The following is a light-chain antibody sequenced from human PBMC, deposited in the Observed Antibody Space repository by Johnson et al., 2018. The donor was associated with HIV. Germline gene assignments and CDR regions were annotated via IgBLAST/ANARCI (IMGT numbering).Light chain of an antibody. J-gene: IGLJ1*01. V-gene: IGLV1-51*01. CDR2: DNN. CDR1: SSNIGDNY. Sequence: QSVLTQPPSVSAAPGQKVTISCSGSSSNIGDNYVSWYQHLPGTAPKLLIYDNNKRPSGIPDRFSGSKSGTSATLGITGLQTGDEADYYCGTWDSSLSASYVFGAGTQVTVL. CDR3: GTWDSSLSASYV.